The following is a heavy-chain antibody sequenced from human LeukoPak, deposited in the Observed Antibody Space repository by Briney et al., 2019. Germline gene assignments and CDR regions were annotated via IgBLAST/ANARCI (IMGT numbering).Heavy chain of an antibody. CDR2: IVVGSGNT. CDR3: AHNPTIVVVPAAEYYNWFDP. Sequence: GTSVKVSCKASGFTFTSSAMQWVRQARGQRLEWIGWIVVGSGNTNYAQKFQERVTITRDMSTSTAYMELSSLRSEDTAVYYCAHNPTIVVVPAAEYYNWFDPWGQGTLVTVSS. CDR1: GFTFTSSA. D-gene: IGHD2-2*01. V-gene: IGHV1-58*02. J-gene: IGHJ5*02.